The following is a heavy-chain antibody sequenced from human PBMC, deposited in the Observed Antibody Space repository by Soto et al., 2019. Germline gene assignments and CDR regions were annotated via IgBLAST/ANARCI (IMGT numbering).Heavy chain of an antibody. CDR3: ARGEQQLPWAQTPNFDY. J-gene: IGHJ4*02. V-gene: IGHV4-34*01. CDR2: INHSGST. CDR1: GGSFSGYY. Sequence: QVQLQQWGAGLLKPSETLSLTCAVYGGSFSGYYWSWIRQPPGKGLEWIGEINHSGSTNYNPSLKSRVTISVDTSKNQFSLKLSSVTAADTAVYYCARGEQQLPWAQTPNFDYWGQGTLVTVSS. D-gene: IGHD6-13*01.